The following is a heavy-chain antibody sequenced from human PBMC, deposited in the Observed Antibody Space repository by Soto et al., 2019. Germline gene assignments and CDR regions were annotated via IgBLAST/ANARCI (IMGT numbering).Heavy chain of an antibody. J-gene: IGHJ4*02. V-gene: IGHV3-33*08. CDR1: GFTFSSYG. CDR3: ARAGGYPRYSNVAFDY. D-gene: IGHD5-12*01. CDR2: IWYDGSNK. Sequence: GGSLRLSCAASGFTFSSYGMHWVRQAPGKGMEWVAVIWYDGSNKYYADSVKGRFTISRDNSKNTLYLQMNSLRAESTAVYYCARAGGYPRYSNVAFDYWGQGTLVTVSS.